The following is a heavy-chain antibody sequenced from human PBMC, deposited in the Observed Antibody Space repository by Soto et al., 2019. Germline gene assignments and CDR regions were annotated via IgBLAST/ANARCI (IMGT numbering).Heavy chain of an antibody. V-gene: IGHV3-21*01. CDR1: GFTFSSYS. D-gene: IGHD3-10*01. Sequence: EVQLVESGGGLVKPGGSLRLSCAASGFTFSSYSMNWVRQAPGKGLEWVSSISSSSSYIYYADSVKGRFTISRDNAKNSLYLQMNSLRAEDTAVYYCARDGNPLLWFGTGPVGGQGTLVTVSS. CDR2: ISSSSSYI. J-gene: IGHJ4*02. CDR3: ARDGNPLLWFGTGPV.